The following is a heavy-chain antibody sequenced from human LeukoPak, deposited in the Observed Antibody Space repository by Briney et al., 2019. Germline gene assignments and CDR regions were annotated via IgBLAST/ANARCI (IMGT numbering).Heavy chain of an antibody. CDR1: GFTFSNYG. CDR2: IPYDGINK. CDR3: AKTMGAIDHDY. V-gene: IGHV3-30*02. D-gene: IGHD1-26*01. J-gene: IGHJ4*02. Sequence: PGGSLRLSCTTSGFTFSNYGMHWVRQAPGKGPEWVAFIPYDGINKYYADSVKGRFTISRDNSKNTLYLQMNSLRAEDTAVYYCAKTMGAIDHDYWGQGALVTVSS.